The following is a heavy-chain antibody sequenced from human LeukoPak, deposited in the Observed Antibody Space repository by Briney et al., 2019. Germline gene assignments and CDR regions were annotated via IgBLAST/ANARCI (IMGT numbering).Heavy chain of an antibody. CDR1: GGSISSYY. J-gene: IGHJ3*02. CDR2: IYYSGST. Sequence: SKTLSLTCTVSGGSISSYYWSWIRQPPGKGLEWIGYIYYSGSTNYNPSLKSRVTISVDTSKNQFSLKLSSVTAADTAVYYCARLNYDFWSGYTPGAFDIWGQGTMVTVSS. V-gene: IGHV4-59*01. D-gene: IGHD3-3*01. CDR3: ARLNYDFWSGYTPGAFDI.